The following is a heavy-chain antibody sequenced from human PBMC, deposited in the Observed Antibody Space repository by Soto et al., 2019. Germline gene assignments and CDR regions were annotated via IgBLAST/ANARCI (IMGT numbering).Heavy chain of an antibody. Sequence: EASVKVSCKASGYTFTSYGISWVRQAPGQGLEWMGWISAYNGNTKYSQKIQGRVTITRDTSASTAYMELSSLRSEDTAVYYCASSYSNYALIDYYYYGMDVWGQGTTVTVSS. CDR3: ASSYSNYALIDYYYYGMDV. D-gene: IGHD4-4*01. J-gene: IGHJ6*02. V-gene: IGHV1-18*01. CDR1: GYTFTSYG. CDR2: ISAYNGNT.